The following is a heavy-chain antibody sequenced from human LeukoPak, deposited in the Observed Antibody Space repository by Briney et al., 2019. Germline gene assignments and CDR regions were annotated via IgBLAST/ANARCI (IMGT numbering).Heavy chain of an antibody. CDR2: ISGSGGST. D-gene: IGHD1/OR15-1a*01. Sequence: GGSLRLSCAASGFTFSSYAMSWVRQAPGKGLEWVSAISGSGGSTYYADSVKGRFTISRDNARNSLYLQMNSLRAEDTAVYYCARGSPQTNMAAFDYWGQGTLVTVSS. CDR3: ARGSPQTNMAAFDY. J-gene: IGHJ4*02. CDR1: GFTFSSYA. V-gene: IGHV3-23*01.